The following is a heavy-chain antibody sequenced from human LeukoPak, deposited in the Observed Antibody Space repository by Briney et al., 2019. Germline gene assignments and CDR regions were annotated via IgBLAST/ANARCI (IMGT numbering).Heavy chain of an antibody. CDR1: GFTFGDYA. D-gene: IGHD3-22*01. Sequence: PGGSLRLSCTTSGFTFGDYAMSWVRQAPGKGLEWVSFIRRKAHSGTTEYAASVKGRFSSSRDDSKTIAYLQMNSLKTEDTAVYFCTRVTYYYDNSGYFHFDSWGQGSLVTVSS. J-gene: IGHJ4*02. CDR3: TRVTYYYDNSGYFHFDS. V-gene: IGHV3-49*04. CDR2: IRRKAHSGTT.